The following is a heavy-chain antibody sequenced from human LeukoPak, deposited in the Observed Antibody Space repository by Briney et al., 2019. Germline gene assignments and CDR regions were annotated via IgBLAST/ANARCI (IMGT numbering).Heavy chain of an antibody. CDR1: GGTFSSYA. V-gene: IGHV1-2*02. D-gene: IGHD3-22*01. CDR2: INPNSGGT. CDR3: ASERNYYDTSGYYYAGVDY. Sequence: ASVKVSCKASGGTFSSYAISWVRQAPGQGLEWMGWINPNSGGTNYAQKFQGRVTITRDTYISTAYMELSRLRSDDTAVYYCASERNYYDTSGYYYAGVDYWGQGTLVTVSS. J-gene: IGHJ4*02.